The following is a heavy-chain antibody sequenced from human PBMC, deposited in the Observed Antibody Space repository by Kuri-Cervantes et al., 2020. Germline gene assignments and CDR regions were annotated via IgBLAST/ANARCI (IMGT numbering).Heavy chain of an antibody. J-gene: IGHJ6*02. CDR2: IDYSSTYK. Sequence: GESLKISCAASGFTLSGFAITWVRQAPGKGLEWVSSIDYSSTYKYYTDSVKGRFTISRDNAKNSLYLQMNSLRAGDTAVYYCARGDLVVTAIRGDYYYYGMDVWGQGTTVTVSS. CDR1: GFTLSGFA. V-gene: IGHV3-21*04. CDR3: ARGDLVVTAIRGDYYYYGMDV. D-gene: IGHD2-21*02.